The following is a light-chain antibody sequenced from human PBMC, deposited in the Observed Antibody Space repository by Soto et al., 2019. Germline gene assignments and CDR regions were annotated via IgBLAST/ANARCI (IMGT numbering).Light chain of an antibody. CDR2: TGS. J-gene: IGKJ5*01. CDR1: QVIKNW. Sequence: DIQMTQSPSYVSASVGDRVTITCRASQVIKNWLAWYQQKPGKAPNLLIYTGSSLQSGVPSRFSGSGSGTDFTLTINSLQPEDFATYYCQQAASFPITFGQGTRLEIK. CDR3: QQAASFPIT. V-gene: IGKV1-12*01.